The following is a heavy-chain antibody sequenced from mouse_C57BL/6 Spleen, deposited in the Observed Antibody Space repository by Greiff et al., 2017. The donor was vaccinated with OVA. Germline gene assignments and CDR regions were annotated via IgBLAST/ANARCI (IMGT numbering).Heavy chain of an antibody. D-gene: IGHD1-1*01. J-gene: IGHJ1*03. CDR1: GYTFTSYW. CDR3: ARVYGSSYWYFDV. Sequence: VQLQQPGAELVKPGASVKMSCKASGYTFTSYWITWVKQRPGQGLEWIGDIYPGSGSTNYNEKFKSKATLTVDKSSSTAYMQLSSLTSEDSAVDYCARVYGSSYWYFDVWGTGTTVTVSS. CDR2: IYPGSGST. V-gene: IGHV1-55*01.